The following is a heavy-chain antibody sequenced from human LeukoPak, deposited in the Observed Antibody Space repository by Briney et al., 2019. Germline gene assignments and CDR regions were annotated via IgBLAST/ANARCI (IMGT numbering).Heavy chain of an antibody. D-gene: IGHD1-26*01. V-gene: IGHV3-48*04. CDR2: ISSGSSSK. CDR1: DFTFSSYS. CDR3: ARALPYY. Sequence: GGSLRLSCAASDFTFSSYSMDWVRQAPGKGLEWVSYISSGSSSKYYADSVKGRFTISRDNAKNSLYLQMNSLRVEDTAVYYCARALPYYWGQGTLVTVSS. J-gene: IGHJ4*02.